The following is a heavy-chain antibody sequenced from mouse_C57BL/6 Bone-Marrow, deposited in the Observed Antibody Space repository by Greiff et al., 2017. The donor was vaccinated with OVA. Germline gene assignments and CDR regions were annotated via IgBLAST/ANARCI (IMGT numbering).Heavy chain of an antibody. V-gene: IGHV5-17*01. D-gene: IGHD2-4*01. Sequence: EVQVVESGGGLVKPGGSLKLSCAASGFTFSDYGMHWVRQAPEQGLEWVAYISSGSSTIYYADTVKGRFTISRDNAKNTLFLQMTSLRSEDTAMYYCARVSDCGYFDVWGTGTTVTVSS. CDR3: ARVSDCGYFDV. J-gene: IGHJ1*03. CDR2: ISSGSSTI. CDR1: GFTFSDYG.